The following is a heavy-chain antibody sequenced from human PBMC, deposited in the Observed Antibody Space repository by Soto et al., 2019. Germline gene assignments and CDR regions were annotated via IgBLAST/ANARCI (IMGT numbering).Heavy chain of an antibody. CDR2: IIPIFGTA. D-gene: IGHD3-22*01. J-gene: IGHJ3*01. CDR3: ARGIPPSNYYDSSGNDAFDV. CDR1: GGTFSSYA. V-gene: IGHV1-69*13. Sequence: SVKVSCKASGGTFSSYAISWVRQAPGQGLEWMGGIIPIFGTANYAQKFQGRVTITADESTSTAYMELSSLRSEDTAVYYCARGIPPSNYYDSSGNDAFDVWGQGTMVTVSS.